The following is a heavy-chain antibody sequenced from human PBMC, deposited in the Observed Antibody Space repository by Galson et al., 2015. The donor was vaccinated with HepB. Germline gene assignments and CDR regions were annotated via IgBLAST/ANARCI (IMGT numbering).Heavy chain of an antibody. CDR2: IIPIFRTA. Sequence: SVKVSCKVSGGTFRTNVISWVRQAPGQGLEWMGGIIPIFRTANYAQKFQGRVTITADESTSTAYMELSSLRSEDTAVYYCARGGVVLMVYAQERGGAWFDPWGQGTLVTVSS. D-gene: IGHD2-8*01. CDR3: ARGGVVLMVYAQERGGAWFDP. V-gene: IGHV1-69*13. CDR1: GGTFRTNV. J-gene: IGHJ5*02.